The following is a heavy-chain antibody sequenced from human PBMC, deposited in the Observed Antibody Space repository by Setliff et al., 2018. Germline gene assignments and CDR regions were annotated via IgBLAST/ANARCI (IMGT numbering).Heavy chain of an antibody. Sequence: PSETLSLTCAVQGGPFSGYYWSWIRQPPGKGPESIGDINHSGGTNYNPSLKSRVTVSIDTSKNHFSLKLSSVTAADTAVYYCARGFLRYDSGTYYTYWGQGTLVTVS. CDR3: ARGFLRYDSGTYYTY. CDR1: GGPFSGYY. V-gene: IGHV4-34*01. D-gene: IGHD3-10*01. J-gene: IGHJ4*02. CDR2: INHSGGT.